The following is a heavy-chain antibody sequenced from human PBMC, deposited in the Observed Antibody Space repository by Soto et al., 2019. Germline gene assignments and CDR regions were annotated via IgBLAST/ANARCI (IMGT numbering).Heavy chain of an antibody. CDR2: ISAYEGNT. V-gene: IGHV1-18*04. CDR1: GYTFTSYG. J-gene: IGHJ4*02. D-gene: IGHD2-8*01. CDR3: ARDTNPADFFYY. Sequence: GASVKVSCKAFGYTFTSYGISWVRQAPGQGLEWMGWISAYEGNTNYAQKLQGRVTMTTDTSTSTAYMELRSLRSDDTAVYYCARDTNPADFFYYWGQGTLFTVSS.